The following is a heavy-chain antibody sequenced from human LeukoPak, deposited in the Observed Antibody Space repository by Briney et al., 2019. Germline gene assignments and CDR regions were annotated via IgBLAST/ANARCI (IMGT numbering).Heavy chain of an antibody. J-gene: IGHJ4*02. CDR1: GHALSDLS. D-gene: IGHD6-13*01. V-gene: IGHV1-24*01. CDR2: FDPEVGDK. CDR3: ATDSDPWGPAAGTIDY. Sequence: ASVKVSCKISGHALSDLSIHWVRQAPGRGPEWIGGFDPEVGDKMHAQKFQGRVTMTEDTSTDTAYMELNSLRSEDTAVYYCATDSDPWGPAAGTIDYWGQGTLVTVSS.